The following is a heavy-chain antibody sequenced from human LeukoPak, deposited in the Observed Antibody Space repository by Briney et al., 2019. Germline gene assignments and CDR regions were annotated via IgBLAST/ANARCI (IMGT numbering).Heavy chain of an antibody. Sequence: GGSLRLSCAASGFTFSSHAMHWVRQAPGKGLEWVAVISYDGSNKYYADSVKGRFTISRDNSKNTLYLQMNSLRAEDTAVYYCARDPTMVRGPGPYYFDYWGQGTLVTVSS. CDR2: ISYDGSNK. V-gene: IGHV3-30-3*01. D-gene: IGHD3-10*01. CDR1: GFTFSSHA. J-gene: IGHJ4*02. CDR3: ARDPTMVRGPGPYYFDY.